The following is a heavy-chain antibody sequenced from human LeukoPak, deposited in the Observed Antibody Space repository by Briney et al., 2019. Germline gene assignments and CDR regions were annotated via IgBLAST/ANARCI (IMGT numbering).Heavy chain of an antibody. CDR2: IIPIFGTA. CDR1: GGTFSSYA. Sequence: SVKVSCKASGGTFSSYAISWVRQAPGQGLEWMGGIIPIFGTANCAQKFQGRVTITADKSTSTAYMELSSLRSEDTAVYYCAREGLYGSGSYVDYYYYYMDVWGKGTTVTVSS. CDR3: AREGLYGSGSYVDYYYYYMDV. D-gene: IGHD3-10*01. J-gene: IGHJ6*03. V-gene: IGHV1-69*06.